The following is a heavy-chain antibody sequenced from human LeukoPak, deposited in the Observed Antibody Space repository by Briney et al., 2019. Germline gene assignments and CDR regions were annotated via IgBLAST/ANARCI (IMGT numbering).Heavy chain of an antibody. Sequence: SVKVSCKASGGTFSSYAINWVRQAPGQGLEWMGGIIPIFGTSNYAQKFQGRVTITAAESTSTMYMELSSLTSEDTAVYYCARGRYSGSPLVGAFDIWGQGTMVTVSS. V-gene: IGHV1-69*01. CDR3: ARGRYSGSPLVGAFDI. CDR2: IIPIFGTS. D-gene: IGHD1-26*01. J-gene: IGHJ3*02. CDR1: GGTFSSYA.